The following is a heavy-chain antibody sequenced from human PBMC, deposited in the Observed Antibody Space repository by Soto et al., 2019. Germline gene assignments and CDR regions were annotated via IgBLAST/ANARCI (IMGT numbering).Heavy chain of an antibody. CDR2: IYYSGST. CDR3: VRDYYDSSGYYYPFDY. CDR1: GGSISSYY. J-gene: IGHJ4*02. Sequence: KPSETLSLTCTVSGGSISSYYWSWIRQPPGKGLEWIGYIYYSGSTNYNPSLKSRLTISVDTSKNQFSLKLSSVTAADTAVYFCVRDYYDSSGYYYPFDYWGQGTLVTVSS. V-gene: IGHV4-59*01. D-gene: IGHD3-22*01.